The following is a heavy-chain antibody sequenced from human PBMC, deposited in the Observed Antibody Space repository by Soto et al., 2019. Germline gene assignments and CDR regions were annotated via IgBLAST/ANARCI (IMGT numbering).Heavy chain of an antibody. Sequence: GGSLRLSCAASGFTFSSYAMSWVRQAPGKGLVWVSAISGSRGSTYYADSVKGRFTISRDNSKNTLYLQMNSLRAEDTAVYYCAKVDYGDYFAFDISGQGTMVTVSS. CDR2: ISGSRGST. CDR3: AKVDYGDYFAFDI. D-gene: IGHD4-17*01. V-gene: IGHV3-23*01. CDR1: GFTFSSYA. J-gene: IGHJ3*02.